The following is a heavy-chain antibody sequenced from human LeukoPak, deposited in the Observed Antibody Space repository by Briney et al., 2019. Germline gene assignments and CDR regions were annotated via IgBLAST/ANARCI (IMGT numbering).Heavy chain of an antibody. Sequence: GGSLRLSCAASGFTFSTYAMSWVRQGPGKGLEWVSGISNTAGFTYYADSVKGRFTISRDNSKNTLYLQLNSLRAEDTAVYYCAKSNYYCSDSCQPDDAFDVWGQGTMVTVSS. CDR2: ISNTAGFT. CDR1: GFTFSTYA. CDR3: AKSNYYCSDSCQPDDAFDV. V-gene: IGHV3-23*01. D-gene: IGHD2-15*01. J-gene: IGHJ3*01.